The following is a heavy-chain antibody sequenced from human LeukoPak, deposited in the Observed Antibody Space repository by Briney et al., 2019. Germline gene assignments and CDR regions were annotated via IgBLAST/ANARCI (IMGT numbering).Heavy chain of an antibody. CDR3: AKDILSDYGGNSFDY. V-gene: IGHV3-48*03. D-gene: IGHD4-23*01. Sequence: PGGSLRLSCAASGFTFSSYEMNWVRQAPGKGLEWVSYISSSGSTIYYADSVKGRFTISRDNTKNSLYLQMNSLRAEDTALYYCAKDILSDYGGNSFDYWGQGTLVTVSS. CDR1: GFTFSSYE. J-gene: IGHJ4*02. CDR2: ISSSGSTI.